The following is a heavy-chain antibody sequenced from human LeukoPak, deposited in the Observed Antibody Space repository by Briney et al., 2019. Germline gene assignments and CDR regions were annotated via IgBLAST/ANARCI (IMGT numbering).Heavy chain of an antibody. CDR3: ARLARWDYDFWSGYSDPYYFDY. Sequence: GGSLRLSCAASGFTFSGYWMSWVRQAPGKGLEWVANIKQDGSGKYFVDSVKGRFTISRDNAKNSLYLQMNSLRAEDTAVYYCARLARWDYDFWSGYSDPYYFDYWGQGTLVTVSS. CDR1: GFTFSGYW. D-gene: IGHD3-3*01. V-gene: IGHV3-7*03. CDR2: IKQDGSGK. J-gene: IGHJ4*02.